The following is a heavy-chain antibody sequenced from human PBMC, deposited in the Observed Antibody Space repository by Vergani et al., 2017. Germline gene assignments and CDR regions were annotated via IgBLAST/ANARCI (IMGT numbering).Heavy chain of an antibody. Sequence: QVQLVQSGAEVKKPGVSVKVSCKASGYTFTSYDINWVRQATGQGLEWMGWMNPNSGNTGYAQKFQGRVTITRNTSISTAYMELSSLRSEDTAVYYCARGGPRIAVAGTYYYYYGMDVWGQGTTVTVSS. CDR1: GYTFTSYD. V-gene: IGHV1-8*03. CDR2: MNPNSGNT. D-gene: IGHD6-19*01. J-gene: IGHJ6*02. CDR3: ARGGPRIAVAGTYYYYYGMDV.